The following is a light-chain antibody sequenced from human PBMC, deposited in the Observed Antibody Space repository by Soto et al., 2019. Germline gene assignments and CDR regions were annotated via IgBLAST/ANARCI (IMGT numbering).Light chain of an antibody. Sequence: GDTVTITCRDSQSIHNYLPWYQQKPGEAPKLLIYEAANLESGVPARFSGSGTGTEFTLTISSLPADDFANYYCQQSNNYPWTFGQGTRVEI. J-gene: IGKJ1*01. V-gene: IGKV1-5*03. CDR3: QQSNNYPWT. CDR2: EAA. CDR1: QSIHNY.